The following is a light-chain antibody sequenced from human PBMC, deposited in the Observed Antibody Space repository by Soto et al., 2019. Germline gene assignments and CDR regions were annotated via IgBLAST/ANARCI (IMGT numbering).Light chain of an antibody. J-gene: IGLJ1*01. V-gene: IGLV2-23*01. CDR1: SSDVGNYNL. Sequence: QSALTQPASVSGSPGRSITISCTGTSSDVGNYNLVSWYQQHPGKAPKLMIYEGSKRPSGVSDRFSGSKSGNTASLTISGLQAEDEADYYCCSYASSSTYVFGTGTKLTVL. CDR3: CSYASSSTYV. CDR2: EGS.